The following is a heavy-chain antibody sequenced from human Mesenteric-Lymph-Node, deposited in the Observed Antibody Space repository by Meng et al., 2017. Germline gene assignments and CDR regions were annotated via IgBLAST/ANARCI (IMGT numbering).Heavy chain of an antibody. CDR3: ARESFDYGVDY. Sequence: SETLSLTCTVSGGSISSYYWSWIRQPPGKGLEWIAYVHFTGRTKYNPSLKSRVTISVDTNNQFSLKLSSVTAADTAVYYCARESFDYGVDYWGQGTLVTVSS. V-gene: IGHV4-59*01. D-gene: IGHD4-17*01. J-gene: IGHJ4*02. CDR2: VHFTGRT. CDR1: GGSISSYY.